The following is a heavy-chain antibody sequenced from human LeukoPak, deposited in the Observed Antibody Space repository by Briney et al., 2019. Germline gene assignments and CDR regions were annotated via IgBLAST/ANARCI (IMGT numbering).Heavy chain of an antibody. J-gene: IGHJ6*03. CDR1: GFTFSDSW. CDR3: ARDTTHYDYYMDV. Sequence: GGSLRLSCAASGFTFSDSWMSWVRQAPGKGLEWVSYISGSSRAIYYADSVQGRFTISRDTAKNSLYLQMNSLRAEDTAVYYCARDTTHYDYYMDVWGKGTTVTVSS. V-gene: IGHV3-48*04. CDR2: ISGSSRAI. D-gene: IGHD1-14*01.